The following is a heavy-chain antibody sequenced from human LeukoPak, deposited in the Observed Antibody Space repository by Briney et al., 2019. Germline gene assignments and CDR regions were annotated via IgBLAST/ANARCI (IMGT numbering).Heavy chain of an antibody. CDR3: ARSIVGAPVAFDI. Sequence: SETLSLTCTVSGGSISSSSYYWGWIRQPPGKGLEWIGYIYYSGSTNYNPSLKSRVTISVDTSKNQFSLKLSSVTAADTAVYYCARSIVGAPVAFDIWGQGTMVTVSS. CDR2: IYYSGST. CDR1: GGSISSSSYY. D-gene: IGHD1-26*01. V-gene: IGHV4-61*05. J-gene: IGHJ3*02.